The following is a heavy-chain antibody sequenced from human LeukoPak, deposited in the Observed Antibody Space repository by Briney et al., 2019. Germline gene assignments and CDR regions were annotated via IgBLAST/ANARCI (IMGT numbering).Heavy chain of an antibody. CDR1: GFTFSSYA. CDR2: ISGSGGST. CDR3: AKVTSDIVVVVADRFRQQRHSGGWYAY. Sequence: GGSLRLSCAASGFTFSSYAMSWVRQAPGKGLEWVSAISGSGGSTYYADSVKGRFTISRDNSKNTLYLQMNSLRAEDTAVYYCAKVTSDIVVVVADRFRQQRHSGGWYAYWGQGTLVTVSS. V-gene: IGHV3-23*01. D-gene: IGHD2-15*01. J-gene: IGHJ4*02.